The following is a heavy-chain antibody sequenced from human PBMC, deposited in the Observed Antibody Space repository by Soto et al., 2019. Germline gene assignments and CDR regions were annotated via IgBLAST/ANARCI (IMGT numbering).Heavy chain of an antibody. CDR1: GASITSSY. J-gene: IGHJ6*02. V-gene: IGHV4-59*01. CDR3: ARGEDAFFYYGLDV. Sequence: PSETTSITSTVSGASITSSYWSWIRRPPGKGLEWIAYIYDTGISGYTPSTSYNPSLKSRVTMSVDTSKSQFSLKLTSVTAADTAVYYCARGEDAFFYYGLDVWGQGITVTV. CDR2: IYDTGISGYTPST.